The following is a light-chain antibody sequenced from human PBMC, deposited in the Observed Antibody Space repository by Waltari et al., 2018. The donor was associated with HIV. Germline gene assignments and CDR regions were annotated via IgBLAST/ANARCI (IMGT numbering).Light chain of an antibody. CDR1: NSNIGAGYD. J-gene: IGLJ2*01. CDR2: LNT. Sequence: QSVLTQPPSVSGAPGQRVTISCTGNNSNIGAGYDVHWYQQLPGTAPKVVMYLNTFRPDGIPDRFSGSKSDTAACLAITGLQAEDEADYYCQSYDSGLSASVFGGGTRLTV. CDR3: QSYDSGLSASV. V-gene: IGLV1-40*01.